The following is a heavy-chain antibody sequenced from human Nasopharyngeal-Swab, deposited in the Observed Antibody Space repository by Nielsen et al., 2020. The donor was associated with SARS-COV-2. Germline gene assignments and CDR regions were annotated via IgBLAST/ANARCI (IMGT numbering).Heavy chain of an antibody. J-gene: IGHJ4*02. D-gene: IGHD5-24*01. Sequence: ESLKISCAASGFTFSNAWLNWVRQAPGKGLEWIGEINHSGSTNYNPSLKSRVTISVDTSKNQFSLKLSSVTAADTAVYYCARGTRRWLQLVKGPEVYYFDYWGQGTLVTVSS. CDR1: GFTFSNAW. V-gene: IGHV4-34*01. CDR3: ARGTRRWLQLVKGPEVYYFDY. CDR2: INHSGST.